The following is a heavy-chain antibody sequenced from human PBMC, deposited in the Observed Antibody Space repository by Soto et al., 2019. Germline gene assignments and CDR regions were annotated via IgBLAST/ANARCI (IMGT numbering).Heavy chain of an antibody. V-gene: IGHV3-30-3*01. CDR1: GFTFSSYA. J-gene: IGHJ6*04. D-gene: IGHD3-3*01. Sequence: PGGSLRLSCAASGFTFSSYAMHWVRQAPGKGLEWVAVISYDGSNKYYADSVKGRFTISRDNSKNTLYLQMNSLRAEDTAVYYCARDQYYCYYDFWSSYYGLYYYYGMDVWGKGTTVTVSS. CDR2: ISYDGSNK. CDR3: ARDQYYCYYDFWSSYYGLYYYYGMDV.